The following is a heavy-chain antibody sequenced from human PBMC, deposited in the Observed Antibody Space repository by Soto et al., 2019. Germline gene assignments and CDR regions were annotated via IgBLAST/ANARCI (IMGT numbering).Heavy chain of an antibody. CDR1: GGSMNSGGYC. J-gene: IGHJ4*02. V-gene: IGHV4-31*03. Sequence: QVQLQESGPGLVKPSQTLSLTCTVSGGSMNSGGYCWNWIRQHPGEGLEWIGCISYGGTTSYNPSLKSRVTRSVDTSKNQFSLKLSSGTAADTAVYYCARGILVWGQGTLITVSS. CDR2: ISYGGTT. D-gene: IGHD2-15*01. CDR3: ARGILV.